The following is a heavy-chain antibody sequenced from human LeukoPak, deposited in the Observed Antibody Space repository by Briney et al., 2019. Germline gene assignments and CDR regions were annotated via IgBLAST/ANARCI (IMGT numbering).Heavy chain of an antibody. CDR1: GDCVSSNSAA. J-gene: IGHJ4*02. CDR2: TYYRSKWYN. CDR3: ARDHDSSGWYETYYFDY. Sequence: SQTLSLTCAISGDCVSSNSAAWNWIRQSPSRGLEWLGRTYYRSKWYNDYAVSVKSRITINPDTSKNQFSLQLNSVTPEDTAVYYCARDHDSSGWYETYYFDYWGQGTLVTVSS. D-gene: IGHD6-19*01. V-gene: IGHV6-1*01.